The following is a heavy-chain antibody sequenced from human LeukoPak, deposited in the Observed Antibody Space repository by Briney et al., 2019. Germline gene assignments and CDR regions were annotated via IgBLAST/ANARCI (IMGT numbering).Heavy chain of an antibody. J-gene: IGHJ5*02. V-gene: IGHV4-34*01. CDR3: ARGVTTYYDFWSGYHHNWFDP. CDR1: GGSFSGYY. CDR2: INHSGST. Sequence: PSETLSLTCAVYGGSFSGYYWSWIRQPPGKGLEWIGEINHSGSTNYNPSLKSRVTISVDTSKNQFSLKLSSVTAADTAVYYCARGVTTYYDFWSGYHHNWFDPWGQGTLVTVSS. D-gene: IGHD3-3*01.